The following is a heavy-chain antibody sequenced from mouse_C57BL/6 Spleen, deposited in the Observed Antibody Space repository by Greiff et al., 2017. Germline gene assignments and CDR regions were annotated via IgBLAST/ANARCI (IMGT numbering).Heavy chain of an antibody. Sequence: EVQLQQSGGGLVQPGGSMKLSCAASGFTFSDAWMDWVRQSPEKGLEWVAEIRNKANNHATYYVESVKGRFTISRDDNTRSVYLQMISLRAEYTGIYYCTSRYWFAYWGQGTLVTVSA. V-gene: IGHV6-6*01. CDR3: TSRYWFAY. J-gene: IGHJ3*01. CDR2: IRNKANNHAT. D-gene: IGHD2-14*01. CDR1: GFTFSDAW.